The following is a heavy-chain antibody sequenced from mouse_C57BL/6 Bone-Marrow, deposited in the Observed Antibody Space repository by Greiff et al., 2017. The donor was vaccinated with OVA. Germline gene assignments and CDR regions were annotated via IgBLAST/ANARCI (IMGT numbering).Heavy chain of an antibody. D-gene: IGHD1-1*02. J-gene: IGHJ3*01. CDR2: IDPENGDT. CDR3: TVYGSFAY. V-gene: IGHV14-4*01. Sequence: VQLQQSGAELVRPGASVKLSCTASGFTIKDDYMHWVKQRPEQGLEWIGWIDPENGDTEYASKFQGKATITADTSSNTAYLQLSSLTSEDTAVYYCTVYGSFAYWGQGTLVTVSA. CDR1: GFTIKDDY.